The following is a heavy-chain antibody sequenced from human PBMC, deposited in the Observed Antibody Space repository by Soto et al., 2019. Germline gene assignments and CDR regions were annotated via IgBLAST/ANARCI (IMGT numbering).Heavy chain of an antibody. Sequence: QVQLVQSGAEVKKPGSSVKVSCKASGGTFSSYAISWVRQAPGQGLEWMGGIIPIFGTANYAQKFQGRVTITADKSTSTAYMELSSLRSEDTAVYYSAREPHIVVVPAATSGKKKDTNWFDPWGQGTLVTVSS. D-gene: IGHD2-2*01. CDR2: IIPIFGTA. CDR3: AREPHIVVVPAATSGKKKDTNWFDP. CDR1: GGTFSSYA. V-gene: IGHV1-69*06. J-gene: IGHJ5*02.